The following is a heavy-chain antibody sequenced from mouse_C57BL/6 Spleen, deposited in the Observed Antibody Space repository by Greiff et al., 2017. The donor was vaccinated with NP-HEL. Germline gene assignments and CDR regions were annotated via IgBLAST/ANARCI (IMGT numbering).Heavy chain of an antibody. CDR3: ARDRDGYYFDY. CDR1: GYSITSGYY. CDR2: ISYDGSN. Sequence: EVQLQESGPGLVKPSQSLSLTCSVTGYSITSGYYWNWIRQFPGNKLEWMGYISYDGSNNYNPSLKNRISITRDTSKNQFFLKLNSVTTEDTATYYCARDRDGYYFDYWGKGTTLTVSS. V-gene: IGHV3-6*01. J-gene: IGHJ2*01. D-gene: IGHD2-3*01.